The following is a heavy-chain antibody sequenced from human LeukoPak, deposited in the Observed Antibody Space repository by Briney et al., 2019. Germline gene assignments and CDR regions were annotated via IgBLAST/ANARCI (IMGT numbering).Heavy chain of an antibody. CDR2: ISSSGSTI. CDR3: AREKISGWVDY. D-gene: IGHD6-19*01. J-gene: IGHJ4*02. V-gene: IGHV3-11*01. Sequence: GGSLRLSCAASGFTFSDYYMSWIRQAPGKGLEWVSYISSSGSTIYYADSVKGRFTVSRDNAKNSLYLQMNSLRAEDTAVYYCAREKISGWVDYWGQGTLVTVSS. CDR1: GFTFSDYY.